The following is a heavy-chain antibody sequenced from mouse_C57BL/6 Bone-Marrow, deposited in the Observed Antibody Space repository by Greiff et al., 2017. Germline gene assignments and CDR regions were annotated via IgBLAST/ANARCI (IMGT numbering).Heavy chain of an antibody. J-gene: IGHJ1*03. CDR1: GYTFTEYT. Sequence: VQVVESGAELVKPGASVKLSCKASGYTFTEYTIHWVKQRSGQGLEWIGWFYPGSGSIKYNEKFKDKATLTADKSSSTVYMELSRLTSEDSAVYFCARHEGDDGYYDWYFDVWGTGTTVTVSS. V-gene: IGHV1-62-2*01. D-gene: IGHD2-3*01. CDR2: FYPGSGSI. CDR3: ARHEGDDGYYDWYFDV.